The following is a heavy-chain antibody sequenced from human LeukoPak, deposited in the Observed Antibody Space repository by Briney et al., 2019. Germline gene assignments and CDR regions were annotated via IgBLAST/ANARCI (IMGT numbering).Heavy chain of an antibody. CDR3: ARDGYSYGLLRVFDP. CDR1: GGSISSGGYY. J-gene: IGHJ5*02. V-gene: IGHV4-31*03. Sequence: PSETPSLTCTVSGGSISSGGYYWSWIRQHPGKGLEWIGYIYYSGSTYYNPSLKSRVTISVDTSKNQFSLKLSSVTAADTAVYYCARDGYSYGLLRVFDPWGQGTLVTVSS. CDR2: IYYSGST. D-gene: IGHD5-18*01.